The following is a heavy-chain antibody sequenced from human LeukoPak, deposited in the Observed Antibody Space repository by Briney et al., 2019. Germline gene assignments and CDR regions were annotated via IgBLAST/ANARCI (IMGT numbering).Heavy chain of an antibody. CDR3: ARHIYYYDSSGPPDY. CDR2: IDPSDSHT. D-gene: IGHD3-22*01. J-gene: IGHJ4*02. V-gene: IGHV5-10-1*01. CDR1: GYSFTSYW. Sequence: GESLKISCKGSGYSFTSYWISWVRQMPGKGLEWMGRIDPSDSHTSYSPSFQGHVTISADKSISTAYLQWSSLKASDTAMYYCARHIYYYDSSGPPDYWGQGTLVTVSS.